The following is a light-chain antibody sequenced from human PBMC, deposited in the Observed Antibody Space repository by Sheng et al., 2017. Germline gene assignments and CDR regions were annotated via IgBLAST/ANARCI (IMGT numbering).Light chain of an antibody. Sequence: QSALTQSASVSGSPGQSITISCTGTSDDVGNFNFVSWYQQYPGKAPKLVIYDVGNRPSGISNRFSGSKSGNTASLTISGLQADDEADYYCSSYTSTSPSVVFGGGTKLTVL. CDR1: SDDVGNFNF. CDR3: SSYTSTSPSVV. J-gene: IGLJ2*01. CDR2: DVG. V-gene: IGLV2-14*03.